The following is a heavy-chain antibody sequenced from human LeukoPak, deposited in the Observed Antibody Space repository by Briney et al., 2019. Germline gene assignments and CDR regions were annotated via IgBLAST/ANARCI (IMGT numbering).Heavy chain of an antibody. V-gene: IGHV4-34*01. J-gene: IGHJ6*03. CDR2: INHSGST. Sequence: SETLSLTCAVYGGSFGGYYWSWIRQPPGKGLEWIGEINHSGSTNYNPSLKSRVTISVDTSKNQFSLKLSSVTAADTAVYYCARVIRYYYYMDVWGKGTTVTISS. CDR3: ARVIRYYYYMDV. D-gene: IGHD2/OR15-2a*01. CDR1: GGSFGGYY.